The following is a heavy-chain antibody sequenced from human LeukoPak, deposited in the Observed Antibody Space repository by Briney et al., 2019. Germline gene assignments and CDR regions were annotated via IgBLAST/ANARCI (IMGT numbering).Heavy chain of an antibody. CDR2: IYYSGST. Sequence: SETLSLTCTVSGGSISSSSYYWGWIRQPPGKGLEWIGSIYYSGSTCYNPSLKSRVTISVDTSKNQFSLKLSSVTAADTAVYYCARVFDCSSTSCYIGYYYYYMDVWGKGTTVTVSS. CDR3: ARVFDCSSTSCYIGYYYYYMDV. J-gene: IGHJ6*03. D-gene: IGHD2-2*02. CDR1: GGSISSSSYY. V-gene: IGHV4-39*07.